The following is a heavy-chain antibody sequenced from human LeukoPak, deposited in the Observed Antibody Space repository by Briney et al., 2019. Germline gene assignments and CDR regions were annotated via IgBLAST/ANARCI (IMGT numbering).Heavy chain of an antibody. J-gene: IGHJ4*02. V-gene: IGHV3-30*02. CDR1: GFTFSSYG. CDR2: IRYDGSNK. CDR3: AKDRAYYGSGSPDY. D-gene: IGHD3-10*01. Sequence: GGSLRLSCAASGFTFSSYGMHWVRQAPGKGLEWVAFIRYDGSNKYYADSVKGRFTISRDDSKNTLYLQMNSLRAEDTAVYYCAKDRAYYGSGSPDYWGQGTLVTVSS.